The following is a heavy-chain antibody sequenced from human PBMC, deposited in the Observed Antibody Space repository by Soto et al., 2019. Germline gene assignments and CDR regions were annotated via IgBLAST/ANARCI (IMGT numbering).Heavy chain of an antibody. Sequence: GGSLRLSCAASGFTFSDYYMSWIRQAPGKGLEWVSYISSSSSYTNYADSVKGRFTISRDNAKNSLYLQMNSLRAEDTAVYYCARDRESDIVATISYFDYWGQGTLVTGSS. CDR3: ARDRESDIVATISYFDY. CDR2: ISSSSSYT. V-gene: IGHV3-11*06. J-gene: IGHJ4*02. CDR1: GFTFSDYY. D-gene: IGHD5-12*01.